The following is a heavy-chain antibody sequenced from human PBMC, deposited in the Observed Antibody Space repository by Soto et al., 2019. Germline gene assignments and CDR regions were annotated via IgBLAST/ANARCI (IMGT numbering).Heavy chain of an antibody. CDR3: ARGGGFGDQYSDPFDI. CDR1: GFTLSSYD. V-gene: IGHV3-13*01. Sequence: GSLRLSCAASGFTLSSYDMHWVRQATGKGLEWVSVIGTAGHAYYAGSVKGRFTITRENAKNSLYLQMNSLRDGDTAVYYCARGGGFGDQYSDPFDIWGQGTMVTVSS. J-gene: IGHJ3*02. CDR2: IGTAGHA. D-gene: IGHD3-10*01.